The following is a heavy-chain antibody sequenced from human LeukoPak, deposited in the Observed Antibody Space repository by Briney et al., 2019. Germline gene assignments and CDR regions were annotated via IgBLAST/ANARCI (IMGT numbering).Heavy chain of an antibody. CDR3: ARDWADSSISGSPGGFDY. CDR2: INTSGST. J-gene: IGHJ4*02. D-gene: IGHD3-22*01. CDR1: GGSMSSYY. V-gene: IGHV4-4*07. Sequence: SETLSLTCTVSGGSMSSYYWSWIRQPAGKGLEWIGRINTSGSTNYNPSLKSRVTISVDTSKSQFSLKLSSVTAADTAVYYCARDWADSSISGSPGGFDYWGQGTLVTVSS.